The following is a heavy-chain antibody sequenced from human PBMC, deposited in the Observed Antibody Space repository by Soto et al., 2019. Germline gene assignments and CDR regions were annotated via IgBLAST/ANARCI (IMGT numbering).Heavy chain of an antibody. Sequence: QVQLVESGGGVVQPGRSLRLSCAASGFTFSSYAMHWVRQAPGKGLEWVAVISYDGSNKYYADSVKGRFTISRDNSKNTLYLQMNSLRAEDTAVYYCLIYDYDWGQGTLVTVSS. V-gene: IGHV3-30-3*01. J-gene: IGHJ4*02. CDR1: GFTFSSYA. D-gene: IGHD3-16*01. CDR2: ISYDGSNK. CDR3: LIYDYD.